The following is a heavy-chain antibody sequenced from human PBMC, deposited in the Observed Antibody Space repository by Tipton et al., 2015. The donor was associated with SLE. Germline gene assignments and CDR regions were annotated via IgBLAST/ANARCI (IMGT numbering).Heavy chain of an antibody. D-gene: IGHD4-11*01. Sequence: TLSLTCTVSGASISSYYWNWIRQPPGKGLEWIGYISDSGITSYNPSLKSRVSISTDISLRLSSVTAADTAVYYCARSGDYSGIYYYGFDVWGQGTTVTVSS. J-gene: IGHJ6*02. CDR2: ISDSGIT. CDR3: ARSGDYSGIYYYGFDV. V-gene: IGHV4-59*08. CDR1: GASISSYY.